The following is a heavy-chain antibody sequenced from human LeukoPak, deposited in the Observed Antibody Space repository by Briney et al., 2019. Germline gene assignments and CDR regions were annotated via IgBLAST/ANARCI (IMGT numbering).Heavy chain of an antibody. D-gene: IGHD3-16*01. CDR3: AKKPLGDQPLDY. J-gene: IGHJ4*02. V-gene: IGHV3-23*01. CDR2: IGSGDT. Sequence: GGSLRLSCVASGFIFSSYAMTWVGQAPGKGLEWVSVIGSGDTYYADSVKGRFTISRDNSKNTLYLQMNSLSADDTAVYYCAKKPLGDQPLDYWGQGTLVTVSS. CDR1: GFIFSSYA.